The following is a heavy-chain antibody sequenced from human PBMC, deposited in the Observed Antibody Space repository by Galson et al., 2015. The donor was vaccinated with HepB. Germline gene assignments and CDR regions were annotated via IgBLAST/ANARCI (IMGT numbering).Heavy chain of an antibody. CDR1: ESTFSSYT. D-gene: IGHD4/OR15-4a*01. Sequence: ASESTFSSYTMNWVRQTPGKGLQWVSYISTNGATIHYADSVKGRFTIARDNAKNTMWLQMNSLRAEDTAVYYCATTKFGSGAYWTFDIWGQGTLVTVSS. J-gene: IGHJ3*02. CDR2: ISTNGATI. V-gene: IGHV3-48*04. CDR3: ATTKFGSGAYWTFDI.